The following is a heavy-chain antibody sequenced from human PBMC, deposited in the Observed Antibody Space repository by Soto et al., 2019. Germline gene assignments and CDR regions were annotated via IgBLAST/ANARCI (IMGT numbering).Heavy chain of an antibody. CDR1: GGSISSSSYY. J-gene: IGHJ4*02. Sequence: QLQLQESGPGLVKPSETLSLTCTVSGGSISSSSYYWGWIRQPPGKGLGWIGSIYYSGSTYYNPSLKSRVTISVDTSKNQFSLKLSSVTAADTAVYYCARGLTYYYGSGTNTYYFDYWGQGTLVTVSS. CDR3: ARGLTYYYGSGTNTYYFDY. V-gene: IGHV4-39*01. CDR2: IYYSGST. D-gene: IGHD3-10*01.